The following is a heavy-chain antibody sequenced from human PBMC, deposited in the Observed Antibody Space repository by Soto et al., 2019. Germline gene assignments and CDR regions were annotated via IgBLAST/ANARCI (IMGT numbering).Heavy chain of an antibody. CDR3: ARGPRAPYYYDSSSQSFLF. V-gene: IGHV1-18*01. CDR2: ITPYFGTT. Sequence: ASVKVSCKSSGYTFSSYGITWVRQAPGRGLEWMGWITPYFGTTKYAQKLQDRVTLTTDTSTSTVHMELTSLRSDDTAVYYCARGPRAPYYYDSSSQSFLFWGQGTPVPLFS. D-gene: IGHD3-22*01. J-gene: IGHJ1*01. CDR1: GYTFSSYG.